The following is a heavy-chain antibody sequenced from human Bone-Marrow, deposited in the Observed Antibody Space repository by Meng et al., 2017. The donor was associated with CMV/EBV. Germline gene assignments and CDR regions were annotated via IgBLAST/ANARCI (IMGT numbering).Heavy chain of an antibody. CDR2: INPNSGGT. D-gene: IGHD3-3*01. CDR1: GYTFTGYY. V-gene: IGHV1-2*02. CDR3: ARASYDFWSGYYLYYYYYYGMDV. Sequence: ASVKVSCKASGYTFTGYYMHWVRQAPGQGLEWMGWINPNSGGTNYAQKFQGRVTMTRDTSISTAYMELSRLRSDDTAVYYCARASYDFWSGYYLYYYYYYGMDVWGQGTTVTVAS. J-gene: IGHJ6*02.